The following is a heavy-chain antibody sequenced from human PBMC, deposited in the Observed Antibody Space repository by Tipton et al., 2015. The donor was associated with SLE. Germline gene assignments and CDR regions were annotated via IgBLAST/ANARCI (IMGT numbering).Heavy chain of an antibody. CDR2: ISAYNGNT. D-gene: IGHD5-18*01. Sequence: QSGAEVKKPGASVKVSCKASGYTFTSYGISWVRQAPGQGLEWMGWISAYNGNTNYVQKLQGRVTMTTDTSTSTAYMELRSLRSDDTAVYYCARPSGYTAMAPYYYYFDYWGQGTLVTVSS. V-gene: IGHV1-18*01. J-gene: IGHJ4*02. CDR3: ARPSGYTAMAPYYYYFDY. CDR1: GYTFTSYG.